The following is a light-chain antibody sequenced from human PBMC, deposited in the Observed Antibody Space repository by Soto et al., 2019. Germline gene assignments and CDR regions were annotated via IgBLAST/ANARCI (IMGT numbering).Light chain of an antibody. J-gene: IGLJ1*01. CDR1: SSNIGSNT. V-gene: IGLV1-44*01. Sequence: QSVLTQPPSASGTPGQRVTISCSGSSSNIGSNTVNWYQQLPGTAPKLLIYSNNQRPSGVSNRFSGSKSGNTASLTISGLQAEDEADYYCNSYTSSNTYVFGSGTKLTVL. CDR2: SNN. CDR3: NSYTSSNTYV.